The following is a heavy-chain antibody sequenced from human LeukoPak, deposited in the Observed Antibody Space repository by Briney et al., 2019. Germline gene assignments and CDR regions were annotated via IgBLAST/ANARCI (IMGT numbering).Heavy chain of an antibody. CDR1: GGSISSYY. CDR3: ARGYYDYVWGSFGPDV. CDR2: IYYSGSA. V-gene: IGHV4-59*01. J-gene: IGHJ6*04. D-gene: IGHD3-16*01. Sequence: TSETLSLTCTVSGGSISSYYWSWIRQPPGKGLEWIGYIYYSGSAYYNPSLRSRVTISVDTSKNQFSLKLSSVTAADTAVYYCARGYYDYVWGSFGPDVWGKGTTVTVSS.